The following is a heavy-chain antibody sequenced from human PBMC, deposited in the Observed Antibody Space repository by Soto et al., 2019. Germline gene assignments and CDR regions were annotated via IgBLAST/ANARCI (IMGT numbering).Heavy chain of an antibody. CDR1: GASISSPSYY. V-gene: IGHV4-39*01. CDR2: IYYSGTT. Sequence: QLQESGPGLVKPSETLSLTCTVSGASISSPSYYWGWIRQSPGKGLEWIGSIYYSGTTHYNPSHESQVTLSEDTTSMQYSLDLTSVTASDTAIYYCVRQPNRPMGGADWGQGTQVTVSS. D-gene: IGHD2-8*01. J-gene: IGHJ4*02. CDR3: VRQPNRPMGGAD.